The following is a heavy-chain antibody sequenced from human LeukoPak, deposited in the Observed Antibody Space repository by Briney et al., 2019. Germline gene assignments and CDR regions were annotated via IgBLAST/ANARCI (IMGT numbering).Heavy chain of an antibody. CDR1: GFTFSSYA. V-gene: IGHV3-23*01. Sequence: GGSLRLSCAASGFTFSSYAMSWVRQAPGKGLEWVSAIGGSGGSTYYAGSVKGRFTISRDNSKNTLYLQMNSLRAEDTAVYYCANGLTKSSGNYWGQGTLVTVSS. J-gene: IGHJ4*02. CDR2: IGGSGGST. D-gene: IGHD6-25*01. CDR3: ANGLTKSSGNY.